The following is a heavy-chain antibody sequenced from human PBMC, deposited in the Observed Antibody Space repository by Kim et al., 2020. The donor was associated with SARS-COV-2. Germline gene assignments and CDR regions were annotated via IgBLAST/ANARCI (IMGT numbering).Heavy chain of an antibody. CDR1: GYSFSDYY. Sequence: ASVKVSCKASGYSFSDYYIHWVRRAPGQGLEWMGLIIPRSGSTSYAHSFRGRITLTRDTSTGTVYMDLSSLTSEDTAVYYCVRDTRSDSNWFDPWGQGTL. J-gene: IGHJ5*02. D-gene: IGHD2-2*01. CDR2: IIPRSGST. V-gene: IGHV1-46*01. CDR3: VRDTRSDSNWFDP.